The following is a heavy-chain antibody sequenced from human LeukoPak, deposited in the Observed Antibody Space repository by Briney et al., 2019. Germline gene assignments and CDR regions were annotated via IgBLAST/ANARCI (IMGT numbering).Heavy chain of an antibody. D-gene: IGHD2-21*02. J-gene: IGHJ5*02. V-gene: IGHV3-21*01. CDR1: GFTFSSYS. Sequence: PGGSLRLSCAASGFTFSSYSMNWVRQAPGKGLEWVSSISSSSSYIYYADSVKARFTISRDNAKNSLYLQMNSLRAEDTAVYYCARNGDWNWFDPWGQGTLVTVSS. CDR3: ARNGDWNWFDP. CDR2: ISSSSSYI.